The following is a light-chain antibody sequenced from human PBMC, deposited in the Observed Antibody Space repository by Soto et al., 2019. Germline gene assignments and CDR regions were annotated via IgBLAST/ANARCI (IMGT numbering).Light chain of an antibody. CDR1: SSNIGAGYE. CDR3: QSYDSSLSALYV. J-gene: IGLJ1*01. Sequence: QSVLTQPPPVSGAPGQRVTISCTASSSNIGAGYEVHWYQQLPGTAPKLLIYGNNNRPSGVPDRFSGSKSATSASLAITGLQAEDEADYYCQSYDSSLSALYVFGTGTKVTVL. CDR2: GNN. V-gene: IGLV1-40*01.